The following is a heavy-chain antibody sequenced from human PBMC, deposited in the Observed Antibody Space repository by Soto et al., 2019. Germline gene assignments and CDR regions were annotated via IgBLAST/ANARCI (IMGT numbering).Heavy chain of an antibody. CDR2: ISSSSSYI. CDR1: GFTFSSSS. D-gene: IGHD3-10*01. J-gene: IGHJ4*02. V-gene: IGHV3-21*01. CDR3: ARDTGGVRGVIDY. Sequence: EVQLVESGGGLVKPEGSLRLSCADSGFTFSSSSMNWVRQAPGKGLEWVSSISSSSSYIFYADSVKGRFTISRDNAKNSLYLQMNSLRVEDTAVYYCARDTGGVRGVIDYWGQGTLVTVSS.